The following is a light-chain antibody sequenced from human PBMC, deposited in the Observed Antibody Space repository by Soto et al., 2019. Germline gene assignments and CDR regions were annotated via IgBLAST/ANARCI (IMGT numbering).Light chain of an antibody. J-gene: IGLJ1*01. CDR2: DDS. CDR3: QVWASTAEFFV. Sequence: SYELTQPPSVSVAPGQTAGITCGGNNIGSKSVHWYQQKPGQAPVLVVYDDSDRPSGIPERFSGSNSGNTATLTISRVEAGDEADYYCQVWASTAEFFVFGSGTKVTVL. CDR1: NIGSKS. V-gene: IGLV3-21*02.